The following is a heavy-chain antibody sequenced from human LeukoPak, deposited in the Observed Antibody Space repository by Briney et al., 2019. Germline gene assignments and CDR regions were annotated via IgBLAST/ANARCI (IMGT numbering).Heavy chain of an antibody. V-gene: IGHV1-2*02. D-gene: IGHD3-10*01. J-gene: IGHJ4*02. CDR1: GYTFSGTGWY. CDR3: ARDGPAQMVDLDY. Sequence: DSVKVFCKASGYTFSGTGWYLYWLRQAPGQGLECMGWIHPNNGDTAYAQKFEGRVAMTRDTSISTAYMELRRLRPDDTAVYFCARDGPAQMVDLDYWGQGTLVTVSS. CDR2: IHPNNGDT.